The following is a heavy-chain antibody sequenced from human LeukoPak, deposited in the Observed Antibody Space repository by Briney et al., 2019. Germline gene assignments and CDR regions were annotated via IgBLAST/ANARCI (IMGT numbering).Heavy chain of an antibody. D-gene: IGHD2-15*01. CDR1: GGSISTFH. V-gene: IGHV4-59*08. CDR2: NHNTGST. CDR3: ARHVHCSGGSCYRYGMDD. J-gene: IGHJ6*02. Sequence: PSETLSLTRTVSGGSISTFHWSWIRQPPGRGLEWIGFNHNTGSTNYNPSLNSRVTISVDTSKNQFFLKLSSVTAADTAVYYCARHVHCSGGSCYRYGMDDWGQGTTVTVSS.